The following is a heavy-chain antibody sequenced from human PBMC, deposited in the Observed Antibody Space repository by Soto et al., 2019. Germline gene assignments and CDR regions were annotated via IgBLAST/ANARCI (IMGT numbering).Heavy chain of an antibody. CDR2: FDPEDGET. Sequence: SVKVSCKVSGYTLTELSMHLVLHAPGKGLEGMGGFDPEDGETIYAQKFQGRVTMTEDTSTDTAYMELSSLRSEDTAVYYCATLRRYFDSAPDYWGQGTLVTVSS. CDR3: ATLRRYFDSAPDY. CDR1: GYTLTELS. D-gene: IGHD3-9*01. J-gene: IGHJ4*02. V-gene: IGHV1-24*01.